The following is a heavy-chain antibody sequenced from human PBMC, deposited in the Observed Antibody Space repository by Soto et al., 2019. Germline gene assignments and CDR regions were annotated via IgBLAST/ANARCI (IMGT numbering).Heavy chain of an antibody. CDR2: ISGSGGRS. Sequence: EVQLLDSGRGLVQPGGSLRLSCAASGFTFSNYAMTWVRQGPGKGLEWVSGISGSGGRSYYADSVKGRFTISRDTSKSTLYLQMNSLRAEDTAVYYCAKAYFVWSSEQPYYFDYWCQGTLVTVSS. J-gene: IGHJ4*02. D-gene: IGHD3-16*01. CDR3: AKAYFVWSSEQPYYFDY. V-gene: IGHV3-23*01. CDR1: GFTFSNYA.